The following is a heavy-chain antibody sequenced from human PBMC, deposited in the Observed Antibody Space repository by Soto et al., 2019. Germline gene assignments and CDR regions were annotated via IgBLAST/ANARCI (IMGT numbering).Heavy chain of an antibody. V-gene: IGHV1-8*01. CDR3: AGVRIAAAVGHAQTSSWFGP. J-gene: IGHJ5*02. Sequence: QVQLVQSGAEVKKPGASVKVSCKASGYTFTSYDINWVRQATGQGLEWMGWMNPNSGNTVYAQKFQGRVTMTSNTAITTAYMELSSLRSEGTAGYYGAGVRIAAAVGHAQTSSWFGPLGQGTLVTVSS. CDR2: MNPNSGNT. CDR1: GYTFTSYD. D-gene: IGHD6-13*01.